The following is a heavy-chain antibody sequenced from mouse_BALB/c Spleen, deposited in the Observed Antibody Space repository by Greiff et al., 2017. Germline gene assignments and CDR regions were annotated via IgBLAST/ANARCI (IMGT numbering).Heavy chain of an antibody. V-gene: IGHV1-54*01. CDR1: GYAFTNYL. D-gene: IGHD4-1*02. Sequence: VMLVESGAELVRPGTSVKVSCKASGYAFTNYLIEWVKQRPGQGLEWIGVINPGSGGTNYNEKFKGKATLTADKSSSTAYMQLSSLTSDDSAVYFCARQLFFDYWGQGTTLTVSS. CDR3: ARQLFFDY. J-gene: IGHJ2*01. CDR2: INPGSGGT.